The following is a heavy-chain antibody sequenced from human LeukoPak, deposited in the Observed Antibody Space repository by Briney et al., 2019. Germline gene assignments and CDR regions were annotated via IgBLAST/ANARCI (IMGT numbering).Heavy chain of an antibody. Sequence: SETLSLTCTISDSSISSYYWSWIQQPAEKGLEWIGRIYTSGSTNYNPSLKSRVTISVDTSNNQFSLKLSPLTASDTAVYYCARARGSGYYPYYFDYWGQGTLVTVSS. CDR1: DSSISSYY. J-gene: IGHJ4*02. CDR3: ARARGSGYYPYYFDY. D-gene: IGHD3-22*01. CDR2: IYTSGST. V-gene: IGHV4-4*07.